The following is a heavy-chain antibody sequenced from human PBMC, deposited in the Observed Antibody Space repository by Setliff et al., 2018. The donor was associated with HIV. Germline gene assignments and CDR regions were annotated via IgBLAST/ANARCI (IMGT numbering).Heavy chain of an antibody. Sequence: GGSLRLSCAASGFTFSDYYMSWIRQAPGKGLEWVSYISSRNSSYTNYADSVKGRFTISRDNAKSSLYLQMNSLIAEDTAVYYCARAKTSGTNYGWSYWGQGTLGTVSS. D-gene: IGHD1-26*01. CDR1: GFTFSDYY. CDR3: ARAKTSGTNYGWSY. CDR2: ISSRNSSYT. J-gene: IGHJ4*02. V-gene: IGHV3-11*03.